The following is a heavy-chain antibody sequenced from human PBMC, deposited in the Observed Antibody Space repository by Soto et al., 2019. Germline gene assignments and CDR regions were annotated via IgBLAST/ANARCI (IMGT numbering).Heavy chain of an antibody. CDR1: GTNFINTN. Sequence: QVQLVQSGAMVKKPGSSVTVSCNVSGTNFINTNVGWVRQAPGQGLEWLGRIIPMLQITNIPQKFQGRVTLTADKATSTVDMELSSLTSEDTAVYYCARDRLGGSYYYYFDNWGPGTRITVSS. J-gene: IGHJ4*02. D-gene: IGHD1-26*01. CDR2: IIPMLQIT. CDR3: ARDRLGGSYYYYFDN. V-gene: IGHV1-69*08.